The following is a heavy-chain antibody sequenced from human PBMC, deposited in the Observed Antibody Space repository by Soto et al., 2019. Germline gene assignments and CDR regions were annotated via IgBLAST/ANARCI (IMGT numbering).Heavy chain of an antibody. CDR2: IDPRDSYT. CDR3: ARLYCSSSTCDSWFDP. V-gene: IGHV5-10-1*03. Sequence: EVQLVQSGAEVKKPGESLRISCTGFGYTFTTFWISWVRQMPGRGLEWMGRIDPRDSYTNYSPSFQGHVTISAGKSISTAYLQWGSLKASDTAMYYCARLYCSSSTCDSWFDPWGQGTLVTVSS. D-gene: IGHD2-2*01. CDR1: GYTFTTFW. J-gene: IGHJ5*02.